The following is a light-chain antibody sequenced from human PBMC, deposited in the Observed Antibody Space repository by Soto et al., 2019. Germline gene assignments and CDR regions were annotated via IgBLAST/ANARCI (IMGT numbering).Light chain of an antibody. J-gene: IGKJ1*01. CDR3: QQYGSLKWT. CDR1: HSVTGRY. Sequence: EVVLTQSPDTLSLSPGDRATLSCRASHSVTGRYLAWYQQKPGQAPRLLIYGASSRPTGIPDRFSGSGSGTDFTLTISRLEPEDFAIYYCQQYGSLKWTFGQGTKVEIK. CDR2: GAS. V-gene: IGKV3-20*01.